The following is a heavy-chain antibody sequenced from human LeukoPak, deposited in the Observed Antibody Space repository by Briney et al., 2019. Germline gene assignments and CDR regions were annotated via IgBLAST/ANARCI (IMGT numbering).Heavy chain of an antibody. Sequence: GGSLRLSCAASGFTFSSYSMNWVRQAPGKGLEWVSSISNSSSYIYYADSVKGRFTISRDNAKNSLYLQMNSLRAEDTAVYYCARDGATYYDFWSGYFDAFDIWGQGTMVTVSS. J-gene: IGHJ3*02. CDR2: ISNSSSYI. CDR1: GFTFSSYS. V-gene: IGHV3-21*01. CDR3: ARDGATYYDFWSGYFDAFDI. D-gene: IGHD3-3*01.